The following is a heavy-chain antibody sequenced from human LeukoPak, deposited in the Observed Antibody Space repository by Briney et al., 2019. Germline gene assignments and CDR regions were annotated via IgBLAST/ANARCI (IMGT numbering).Heavy chain of an antibody. CDR2: IYYSGST. D-gene: IGHD3-22*01. V-gene: IGHV4-39*07. J-gene: IGHJ4*02. CDR1: GGSISSSSYY. CDR3: ARGDYYDSSGYHKAFDY. Sequence: SETLSLTCTVSGGSISSSSYYWGWIRQPPGKGLEWIGSIYYSGSTYYNPSLKSRVTISVDTSKNQFSLKLSSVTAADTAVYYCARGDYYDSSGYHKAFDYWGQGTLVTVSS.